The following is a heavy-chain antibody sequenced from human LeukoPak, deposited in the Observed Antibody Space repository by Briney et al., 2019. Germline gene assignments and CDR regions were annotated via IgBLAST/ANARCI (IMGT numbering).Heavy chain of an antibody. V-gene: IGHV4-39*07. CDR1: GGSISSSSYY. D-gene: IGHD6-13*01. CDR2: INHSGST. Sequence: SETLSLTCTVSGGSISSSSYYWGWIRQPPGKGLEWIGEINHSGSTNYNPSLKSRVTISVDTSKNQFSLKLSSVTAADTAVYYCARRRRWAAAGTYGMDVWGQGTTVTVSS. CDR3: ARRRRWAAAGTYGMDV. J-gene: IGHJ6*02.